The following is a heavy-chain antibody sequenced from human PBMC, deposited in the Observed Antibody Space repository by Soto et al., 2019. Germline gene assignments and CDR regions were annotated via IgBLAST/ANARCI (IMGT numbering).Heavy chain of an antibody. CDR1: GFTFSNSA. CDR3: AVEKVGPTSIHVFNI. V-gene: IGHV1-58*01. CDR2: IIVGSGKT. J-gene: IGHJ3*02. D-gene: IGHD1-26*01. Sequence: SVKVSCKTSGFTFSNSAVQWVRQARGQRLEWIGWIIVGSGKTNYLQELQDRITITRDMSTSTAYMELGSLRVEDTALYYCAVEKVGPTSIHVFNILGQGTMVTVS.